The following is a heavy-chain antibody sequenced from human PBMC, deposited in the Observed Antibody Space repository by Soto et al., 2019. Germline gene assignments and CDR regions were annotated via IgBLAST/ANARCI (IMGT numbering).Heavy chain of an antibody. CDR1: GGSLSSGGYY. J-gene: IGHJ4*02. CDR2: IYYSGIT. D-gene: IGHD2-8*02. V-gene: IGHV4-31*03. Sequence: SETLSLTCTVSGGSLSSGGYYWTWIRQHPGKGLEWIGYIYYSGITYYNPSLKSRVTISVDTSKSQFSLKLSSVTAADTAVYYCARDKITGLFDYWGQGTLVTVSS. CDR3: ARDKITGLFDY.